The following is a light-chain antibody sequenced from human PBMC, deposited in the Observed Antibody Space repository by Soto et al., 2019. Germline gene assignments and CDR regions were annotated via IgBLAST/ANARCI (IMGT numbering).Light chain of an antibody. CDR1: QTISTNN. J-gene: IGKJ1*01. Sequence: EIVLTQSPGTLSVSPGERATLSCRASQTISTNNLAWYQQKPGQAPSLLIYGTSSSATGIPDRFSGSGSGTDFTLTISKLETEDSAIYYCQQYGSWTFGQGTKVEIK. CDR2: GTS. V-gene: IGKV3-20*01. CDR3: QQYGSWT.